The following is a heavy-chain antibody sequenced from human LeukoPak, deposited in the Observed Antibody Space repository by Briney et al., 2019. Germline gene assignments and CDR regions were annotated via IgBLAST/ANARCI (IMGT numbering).Heavy chain of an antibody. CDR3: ASPLYASGSYLGY. CDR1: GFTFSSYA. Sequence: PGRSLRLSCAASGFTFSSYAMNWVRQAPGKGLEWVSFISGSSNYIHYADSVKGRFTISRDNAKNSLYLQMNSLRAEDTAVYYCASPLYASGSYLGYWGQGTLLTVSS. D-gene: IGHD3-10*01. J-gene: IGHJ4*02. CDR2: ISGSSNYI. V-gene: IGHV3-21*01.